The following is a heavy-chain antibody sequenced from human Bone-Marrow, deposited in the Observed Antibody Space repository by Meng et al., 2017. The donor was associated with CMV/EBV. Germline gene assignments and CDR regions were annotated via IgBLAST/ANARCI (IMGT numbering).Heavy chain of an antibody. CDR3: ARTVTRRPWVDP. V-gene: IGHV4-59*11. CDR1: GDSFGTHY. D-gene: IGHD2-21*02. Sequence: SETLSLTCTVSGDSFGTHYWSWIRQPPGKGLEWLGYIFYSGSINYNPALKSRVSISIDTSKNQFSLKLRSVTAADTAFYYCARTVTRRPWVDPWGQGTLVTVSS. CDR2: IFYSGSI. J-gene: IGHJ5*02.